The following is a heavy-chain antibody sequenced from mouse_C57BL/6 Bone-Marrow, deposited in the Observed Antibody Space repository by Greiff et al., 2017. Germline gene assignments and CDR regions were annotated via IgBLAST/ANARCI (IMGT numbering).Heavy chain of an antibody. D-gene: IGHD2-2*01. V-gene: IGHV1-42*01. CDR2: INPSTGGT. J-gene: IGHJ1*03. CDR1: GYSFTGYY. Sequence: VQLQQSGPELVKPGASVKISCKASGYSFTGYYMNWVKQSPEKSLEWIGEINPSTGGTTYNQKFKAKATLTVDKSSSTACMQLKSLTSEDSAVYYCARCGYYWYFDVWGTGTTVTVSS. CDR3: ARCGYYWYFDV.